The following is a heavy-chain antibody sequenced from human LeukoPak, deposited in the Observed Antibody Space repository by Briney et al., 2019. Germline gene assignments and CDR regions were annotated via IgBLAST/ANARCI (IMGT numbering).Heavy chain of an antibody. V-gene: IGHV4-59*01. CDR3: AREVPIVRGLRWDY. Sequence: SETLSLTCTVSGDSISSYYWNWVRQPPGKGLEWIGYIYCSGSTNCNPSLKSRVTISIDTSKNQFSLKLRSVTAADTAVYYCAREVPIVRGLRWDYWGQGTLVTVS. D-gene: IGHD3-10*01. CDR2: IYCSGST. J-gene: IGHJ4*02. CDR1: GDSISSYY.